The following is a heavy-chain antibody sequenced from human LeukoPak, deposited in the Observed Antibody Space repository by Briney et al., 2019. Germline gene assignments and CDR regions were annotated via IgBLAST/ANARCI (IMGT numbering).Heavy chain of an antibody. CDR3: TTHPGYESY. Sequence: GGTLRLSCATSGFTFNLAWMSWVRQAPGKGLEWVGRIKRNTQGATTDYAAAVKGRFTISRDDSKNTLYLQMNSLEIEDTGVYYCTTHPGYESYWGQGTLVTVSS. J-gene: IGHJ4*02. CDR1: GFTFNLAW. D-gene: IGHD2-15*01. V-gene: IGHV3-15*01. CDR2: IKRNTQGATT.